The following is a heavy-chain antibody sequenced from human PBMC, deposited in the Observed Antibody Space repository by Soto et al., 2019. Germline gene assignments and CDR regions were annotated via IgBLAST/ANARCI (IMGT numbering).Heavy chain of an antibody. D-gene: IGHD1-1*01. CDR3: ARDRLRYNWKDFPYCYYGMDV. CDR1: GFTFSSYA. CDR2: ISYDGSNK. Sequence: QVQLVESGGGVVQPGRSLRLSCAASGFTFSSYAMHWVRQAPGKGLEWVAVISYDGSNKYYADSVKGRFTISRDNSKNTLYLQMNSLRAEDTAVYYCARDRLRYNWKDFPYCYYGMDVWGQGTTVTVSS. V-gene: IGHV3-30-3*01. J-gene: IGHJ6*02.